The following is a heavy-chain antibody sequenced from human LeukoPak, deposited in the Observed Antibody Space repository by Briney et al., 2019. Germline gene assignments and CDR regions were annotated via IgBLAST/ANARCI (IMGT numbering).Heavy chain of an antibody. J-gene: IGHJ6*03. Sequence: PSETLSLTCTVSGGSIRSYYWSWIRQPAGKGLEWIGRIYISGSTNYNPSLESRVTMSVDTSKNQFSLRLSSVTAADTAVYYCARTTMVRGTYYMDVWGKGTTVTVSS. CDR1: GGSIRSYY. CDR2: IYISGST. V-gene: IGHV4-4*07. D-gene: IGHD3-10*01. CDR3: ARTTMVRGTYYMDV.